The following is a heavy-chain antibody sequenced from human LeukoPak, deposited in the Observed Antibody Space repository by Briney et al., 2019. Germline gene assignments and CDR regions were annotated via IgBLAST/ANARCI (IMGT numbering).Heavy chain of an antibody. V-gene: IGHV4-39*07. CDR2: IYYSGSS. Sequence: SETLSLTCSVSGGSISSSSYYWAWIRQPPGKGLEWIGTIYYSGSSYYNPSLKSRVTISVATSKNQFSLKLSSVTAADTAVYYCARAVYGSGSSERWGQGTLVTVSS. J-gene: IGHJ4*02. D-gene: IGHD3-10*01. CDR1: GGSISSSSYY. CDR3: ARAVYGSGSSER.